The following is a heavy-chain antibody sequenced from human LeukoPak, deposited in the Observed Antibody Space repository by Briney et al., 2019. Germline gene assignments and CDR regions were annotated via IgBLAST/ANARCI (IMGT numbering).Heavy chain of an antibody. CDR3: ARDRPLRYSSSWYSYGMDV. J-gene: IGHJ6*02. CDR2: IYPGDSDT. CDR1: GYSFTSYW. D-gene: IGHD6-13*01. V-gene: IGHV5-51*01. Sequence: GESLKISCQGSGYSFTSYWIGWVRQMPGKGLEWMGIIYPGDSDTRYSPSFQGQVTISADKSISTAYLQWSSLKASDTAMYYCARDRPLRYSSSWYSYGMDVWGQGTTVTVSS.